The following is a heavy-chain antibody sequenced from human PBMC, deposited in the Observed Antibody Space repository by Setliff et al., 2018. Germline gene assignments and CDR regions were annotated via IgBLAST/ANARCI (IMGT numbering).Heavy chain of an antibody. J-gene: IGHJ4*02. Sequence: GGSLRLSCAASGFTFSNYWMSWVRQAPGRGLEWVANIKEDGSEKYYVDSVKGRFTISRDNAKNSLYLQMNSLRAEDTAVYYCARRHIGVIIGYYFDYWGQGTLVTVSS. CDR3: ARRHIGVIIGYYFDY. D-gene: IGHD3-3*01. V-gene: IGHV3-7*03. CDR2: IKEDGSEK. CDR1: GFTFSNYW.